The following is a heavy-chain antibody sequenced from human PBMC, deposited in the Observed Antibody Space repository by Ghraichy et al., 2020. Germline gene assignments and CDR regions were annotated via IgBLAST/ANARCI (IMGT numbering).Heavy chain of an antibody. CDR3: ARDGDYNYSYGMDV. CDR1: GGSMKRGSYY. Sequence: ETLSLTCTVTGGSMKRGSYYWAYIRQTPGKGLEWIGTIFYSGSTYYNPSLESRITISVDTSKNQFSLKMTSVTAADTAVYYCARDGDYNYSYGMDVWGQGTTVTVSS. D-gene: IGHD4-17*01. CDR2: IFYSGST. V-gene: IGHV4-39*07. J-gene: IGHJ6*02.